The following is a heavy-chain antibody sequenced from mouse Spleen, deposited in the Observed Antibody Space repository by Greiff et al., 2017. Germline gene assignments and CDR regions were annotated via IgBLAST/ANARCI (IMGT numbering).Heavy chain of an antibody. CDR3: TTLLWLRLYAMDY. CDR2: IDPETGGT. CDR1: GYTFTDYE. V-gene: IGHV1-15*01. J-gene: IGHJ4*01. Sequence: QVQLKESGAELVRPGASVTLSCKASGYTFTDYEMHWVKQTPVHGLEWIGAIDPETGGTAYNQKFKGKAILTADKSSSTAYMELRSLTSEDSAVYYCTTLLWLRLYAMDYWGQGTSVTVSS. D-gene: IGHD2-2*01.